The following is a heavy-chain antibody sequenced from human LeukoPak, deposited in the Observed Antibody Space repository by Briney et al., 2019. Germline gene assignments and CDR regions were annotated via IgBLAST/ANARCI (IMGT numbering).Heavy chain of an antibody. CDR2: IWYDGSNK. D-gene: IGHD2-21*02. Sequence: PGGSLRLSCAASGSTFSSYGMHWVRQAPGKGLEWVAVIWYDGSNKYYADSVKGRFTISRDNSKNTLYLQMNSLRAEDTAVYYCAREVVAYCGGDCYPHPWGQGTLVTVSS. V-gene: IGHV3-33*01. CDR1: GSTFSSYG. CDR3: AREVVAYCGGDCYPHP. J-gene: IGHJ5*02.